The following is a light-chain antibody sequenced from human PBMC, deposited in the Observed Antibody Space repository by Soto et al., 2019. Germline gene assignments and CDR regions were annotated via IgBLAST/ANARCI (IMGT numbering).Light chain of an antibody. Sequence: DIQMTKSPSTLSASVGDRVTITCRARQSISSWLAWYQQKPGKAPKLLIYDASSLESGVPSRFSGSGSGTEFTLTISSLQPDDFATYYCQQYNSYSTTFGQGTRLEIK. CDR2: DAS. CDR3: QQYNSYSTT. V-gene: IGKV1-5*01. J-gene: IGKJ5*01. CDR1: QSISSW.